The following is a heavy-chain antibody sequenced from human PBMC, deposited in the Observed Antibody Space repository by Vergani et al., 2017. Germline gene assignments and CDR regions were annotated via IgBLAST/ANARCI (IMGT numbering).Heavy chain of an antibody. J-gene: IGHJ5*02. CDR1: GGTFSSYA. V-gene: IGHV1-69*06. Sequence: QVQLVQSGAEVKKPGSSVKVSCKASGGTFSSYAISWVRQAPGQGLEWMGGFDPEDGETIYAQKFQGRVTMTEDTSTDTAYMELRSLRSDDTAVYYCARVGGTVLRPRGWFDPWGQGTLVTVSS. CDR3: ARVGGTVLRPRGWFDP. D-gene: IGHD2/OR15-2a*01. CDR2: FDPEDGET.